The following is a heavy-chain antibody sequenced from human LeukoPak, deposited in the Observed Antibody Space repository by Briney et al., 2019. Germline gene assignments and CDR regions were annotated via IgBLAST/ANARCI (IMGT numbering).Heavy chain of an antibody. CDR3: TRLHGAYCTNGVCYGH. Sequence: GGSLRLSCATSGFTFSTYAMNWVRQAPGKGLEWVSAISGSGGRTYYADSLKGRFTISRDNSKNTLYLQMNSLRAEDTAVYYCTRLHGAYCTNGVCYGHWGQGTLVTVSS. D-gene: IGHD2-8*01. CDR1: GFTFSTYA. V-gene: IGHV3-23*01. CDR2: ISGSGGRT. J-gene: IGHJ4*02.